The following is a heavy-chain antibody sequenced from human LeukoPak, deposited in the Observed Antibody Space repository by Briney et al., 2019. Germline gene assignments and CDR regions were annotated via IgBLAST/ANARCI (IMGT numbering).Heavy chain of an antibody. CDR1: GFTFSSYG. CDR2: IRYDGSNK. D-gene: IGHD4-23*01. V-gene: IGHV3-30*02. J-gene: IGHJ3*02. CDR3: AKDYVDYGGILNAFDI. Sequence: TGGSLRLSCAASGFTFSSYGMHWVRQAPGKGLEWVAFIRYDGSNKYYADSVKGRFTISRDNSKNTLYLQMNSLRAEDTAVYYCAKDYVDYGGILNAFDIWGQGTLVTVSS.